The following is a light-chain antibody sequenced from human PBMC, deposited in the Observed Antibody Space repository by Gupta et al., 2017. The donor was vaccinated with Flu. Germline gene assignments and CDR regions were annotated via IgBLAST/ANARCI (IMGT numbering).Light chain of an antibody. V-gene: IGKV3-20*01. CDR2: STS. CDR3: QQYASSSQT. J-gene: IGKJ2*01. Sequence: EIVLTQSPGTLSLSPGERATFSCRASQTISRYYLAWYQQKPGQAPRLLIYSTSNRATGIPDRFSGSGSGADFTLTISRLEPEDFAVYFCQQYASSSQTFGQGSKLEIK. CDR1: QTISRYY.